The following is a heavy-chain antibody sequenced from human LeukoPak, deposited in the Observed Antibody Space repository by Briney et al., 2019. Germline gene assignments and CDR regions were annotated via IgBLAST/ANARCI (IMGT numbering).Heavy chain of an antibody. J-gene: IGHJ6*03. Sequence: SVKVSCKASGGTFSSYAISWVRQAPGQGLEWMGGIIPISGTANYAQKFQGRVTITADGSTSTAYMELSSLRSEDTAVYYCARGGLRLNYYYMDVWGKGTTVTVSS. D-gene: IGHD3-16*01. CDR1: GGTFSSYA. V-gene: IGHV1-69*13. CDR2: IIPISGTA. CDR3: ARGGLRLNYYYMDV.